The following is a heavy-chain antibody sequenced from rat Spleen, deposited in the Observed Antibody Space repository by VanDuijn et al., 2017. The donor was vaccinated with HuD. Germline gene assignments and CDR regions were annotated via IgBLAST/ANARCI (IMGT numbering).Heavy chain of an antibody. J-gene: IGHJ1*01. Sequence: QVQLQQSGAELAKPGSSVKISCKASGYTFTSYDISWIKQTTGQGLEYIGYINTGSGGTYYNEKFKGKATLTVDKSSSTAFMQLSSLTPEDTAVYYCARCGYGGYSDYWYFDFWGPGTMVTVSS. V-gene: IGHV1-57*01. CDR1: GYTFTSYD. CDR3: ARCGYGGYSDYWYFDF. D-gene: IGHD1-11*01. CDR2: INTGSGGT.